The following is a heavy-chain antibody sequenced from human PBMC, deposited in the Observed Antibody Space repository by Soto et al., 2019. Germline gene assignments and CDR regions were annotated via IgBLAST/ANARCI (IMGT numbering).Heavy chain of an antibody. V-gene: IGHV3-33*01. J-gene: IGHJ4*02. CDR3: ASEDIGSSWPFDY. Sequence: QVQLVESGGGVVQPGRSLRLSCAASGFTFSSYGMHWVRQAPGKGLEWVAVIWYDGSNKYYADSVKGRFTISRDNSKNTLYLQMNSLRDEDTAVYYCASEDIGSSWPFDYWGQGTLVTVSS. D-gene: IGHD6-13*01. CDR1: GFTFSSYG. CDR2: IWYDGSNK.